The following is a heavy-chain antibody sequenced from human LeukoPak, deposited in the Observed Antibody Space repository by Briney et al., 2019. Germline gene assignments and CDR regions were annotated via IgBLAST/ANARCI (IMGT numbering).Heavy chain of an antibody. D-gene: IGHD3-16*01. CDR1: GFTFSSYA. Sequence: HPGGSLRLSCAASGFTFSSYAMSWVRQAPGKGLEWVSAISDSGGSTYYADSVKGRFTISRDNSKNTLYLQMNSLRAEDTAVYYCAKAPFGGVIAFDYWGQGTLVTVSS. J-gene: IGHJ4*02. CDR2: ISDSGGST. CDR3: AKAPFGGVIAFDY. V-gene: IGHV3-23*01.